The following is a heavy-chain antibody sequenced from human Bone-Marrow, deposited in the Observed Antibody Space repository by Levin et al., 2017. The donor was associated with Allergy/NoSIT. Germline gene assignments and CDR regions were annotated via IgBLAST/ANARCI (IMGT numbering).Heavy chain of an antibody. V-gene: IGHV3-23*01. CDR2: IDGSGGST. CDR1: GFTFDTYA. Sequence: ASVKVSCAASGFTFDTYALNWVRQAPGKGLEWVSIIDGSGGSTHYADSVKGRFTLSRDNSKNTVYLQMSSLRVEDTAVYYCAKSPGRHDFWSGSYPPATVVDYWGQGTLVTVS. J-gene: IGHJ4*02. CDR3: AKSPGRHDFWSGSYPPATVVDY. D-gene: IGHD3-3*01.